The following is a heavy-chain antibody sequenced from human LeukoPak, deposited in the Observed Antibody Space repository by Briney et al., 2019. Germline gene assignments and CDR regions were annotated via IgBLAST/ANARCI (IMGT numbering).Heavy chain of an antibody. J-gene: IGHJ4*02. V-gene: IGHV3-21*01. CDR3: ARVWVVPAAMDY. Sequence: PGGSLRLSCTASGFTFSTYEMNWVRQAPGKGLEWVSSISSSSSYIYYADSVKGRFTISRDNAKNSLYLQMNSLRAEDTAVYYCARVWVVPAAMDYWGQGTLVTVSS. CDR1: GFTFSTYE. CDR2: ISSSSSYI. D-gene: IGHD2-2*01.